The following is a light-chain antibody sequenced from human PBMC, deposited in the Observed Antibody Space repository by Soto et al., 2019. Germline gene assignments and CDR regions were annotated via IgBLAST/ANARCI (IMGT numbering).Light chain of an antibody. Sequence: QSALTQPRSVSGSPGQSVTMSCTGTSSDVGAYNYVSWYQQHPGKAPKLMIYAVTKRPSWVPDRFSGSKSGNTASLTISGLQADDEADYYCCSYPGRSLDVVFGGGTKVTVL. CDR3: CSYPGRSLDVV. J-gene: IGLJ3*02. CDR2: AVT. V-gene: IGLV2-11*01. CDR1: SSDVGAYNY.